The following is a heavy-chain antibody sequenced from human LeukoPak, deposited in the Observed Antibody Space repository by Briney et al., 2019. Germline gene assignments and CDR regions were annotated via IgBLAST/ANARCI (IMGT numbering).Heavy chain of an antibody. CDR1: GGSISSSSYY. D-gene: IGHD3-10*01. V-gene: IGHV4-39*07. CDR2: IYYSGST. CDR3: ARPRLLYGSGPTLV. J-gene: IGHJ4*02. Sequence: SETLSLTCTVSGGSISSSSYYWVWIRQPPGKGLEWIGTIYYSGSTYYNPSLKSRVTISVDTSKNQFSLRLSSVTAADTAVYYCARPRLLYGSGPTLVWGPGTLVTVSS.